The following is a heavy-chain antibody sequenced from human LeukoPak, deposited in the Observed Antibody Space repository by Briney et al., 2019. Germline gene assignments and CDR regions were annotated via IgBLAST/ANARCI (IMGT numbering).Heavy chain of an antibody. V-gene: IGHV4-34*01. CDR2: INHSGST. Sequence: SETLSLTCAVYGGSFSGYYWSWIRQPPGKGLEWIGEINHSGSTNYNPSRKSRFTISVDTSKNQCSLKLSSVTAADTAVYYCARVRALRPQAYYYYYMDVWGKGTTVTVSS. J-gene: IGHJ6*03. CDR1: GGSFSGYY. CDR3: ARVRALRPQAYYYYYMDV. D-gene: IGHD4/OR15-4a*01.